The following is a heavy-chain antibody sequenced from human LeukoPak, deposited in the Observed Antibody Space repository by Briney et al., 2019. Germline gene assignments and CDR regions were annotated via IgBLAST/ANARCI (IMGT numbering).Heavy chain of an antibody. Sequence: GASVKVSCKASGYTFTGYYMHWVRQAPGQGLEWMGWINPNSGGTNYAQKFQGRVTITRDTSISTAYMELSRLRSDDTAVYYCARVRWGYGDLHDAFDIWGQGTMVTVSS. V-gene: IGHV1-2*02. CDR3: ARVRWGYGDLHDAFDI. J-gene: IGHJ3*02. CDR1: GYTFTGYY. CDR2: INPNSGGT. D-gene: IGHD4-17*01.